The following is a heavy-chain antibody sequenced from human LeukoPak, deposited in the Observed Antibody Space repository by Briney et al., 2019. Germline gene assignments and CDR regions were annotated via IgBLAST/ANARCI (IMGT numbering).Heavy chain of an antibody. Sequence: PGGSLRLSCAPSGFTFSSYSMNWVRQAPGKGLEWVSSISSSSSYIYYADSVKGRFTISRDNAKNSLYLQMNSLRAEDTAVYYCARYSSSWYGKNYYYYMDVWGKGTTVTVSS. V-gene: IGHV3-21*01. CDR3: ARYSSSWYGKNYYYYMDV. CDR1: GFTFSSYS. J-gene: IGHJ6*03. CDR2: ISSSSSYI. D-gene: IGHD6-13*01.